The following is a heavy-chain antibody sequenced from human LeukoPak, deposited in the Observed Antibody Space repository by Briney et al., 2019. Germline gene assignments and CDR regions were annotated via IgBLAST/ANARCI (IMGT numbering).Heavy chain of an antibody. CDR1: GFTFNNFA. CDR3: ARDSANSDYGDVYFDY. V-gene: IGHV3-23*01. D-gene: IGHD4-17*01. CDR2: VSDSGDKT. Sequence: GGSLRLSCAASGFTFNNFAMSWVRQAPGRGLEWVSAVSDSGDKTFYADFVKGRFSISRDNSKSTLFLQMNNLRVEDTAIYYCARDSANSDYGDVYFDYWGQEALITVSS. J-gene: IGHJ4*02.